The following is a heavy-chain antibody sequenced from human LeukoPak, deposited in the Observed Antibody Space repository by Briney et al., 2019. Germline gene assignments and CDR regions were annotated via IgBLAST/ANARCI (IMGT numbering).Heavy chain of an antibody. J-gene: IGHJ4*02. CDR2: IRYDGSNK. V-gene: IGHV3-30*02. D-gene: IGHD1-26*01. CDR1: GFTFSSYG. CDR3: AKDRKSGSKKVYYFDY. Sequence: QPGGSLRLSCAASGFTFSSYGMHWVRQAPGKGLEWVAFIRYDGSNKYYADSMKGRFTISRDNSKNTLYLQMNSLRAEDTAVYYCAKDRKSGSKKVYYFDYWGQGTLVTVSS.